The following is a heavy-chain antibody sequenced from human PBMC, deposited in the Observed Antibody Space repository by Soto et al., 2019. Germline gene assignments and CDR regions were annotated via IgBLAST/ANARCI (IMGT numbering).Heavy chain of an antibody. CDR2: INPILSMS. V-gene: IGHV1-69*02. J-gene: IGHJ4*02. Sequence: QVQLVQSGAEVKKPGSSVKVSCKASGDTFSSYSINWVRQAPGQGLEWMGRINPILSMSNYAQNFRGRVTIIADKSTSTVYMELSSLRSEDTAMYYCATSYGSGYRAFDYWGQGALVTVSS. CDR3: ATSYGSGYRAFDY. D-gene: IGHD3-10*01. CDR1: GDTFSSYS.